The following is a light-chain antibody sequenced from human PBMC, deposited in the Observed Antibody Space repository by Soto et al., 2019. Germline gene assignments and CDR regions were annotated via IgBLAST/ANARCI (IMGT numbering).Light chain of an antibody. V-gene: IGLV2-14*01. CDR1: SSDVGGYNY. CDR2: DVS. Sequence: QSALTQPASVSGSPGQSITISCTGTSSDVGGYNYVSWYQQHPGKAPKLMIYDVSNRPSGVSNRFSGSKSGNTASLTISGRQDEDEDDYYCSSYTSSSTPYVFGTGTKLTVL. J-gene: IGLJ1*01. CDR3: SSYTSSSTPYV.